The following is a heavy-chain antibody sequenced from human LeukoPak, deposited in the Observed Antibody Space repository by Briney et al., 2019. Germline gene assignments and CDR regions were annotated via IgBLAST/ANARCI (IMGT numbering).Heavy chain of an antibody. Sequence: VASVKVSCKASGYTFISYGISWVRQAPGQGLEWMSWISINNGNRNYAQNLQGRVTMTTYTSTSTAYMELRSLRPDDTAVYYCARGLGVVTAQSEQPEPRYFDLWGRGTQVTVSS. CDR1: GYTFISYG. CDR2: ISINNGNR. CDR3: ARGLGVVTAQSEQPEPRYFDL. D-gene: IGHD2-21*02. J-gene: IGHJ2*01. V-gene: IGHV1-18*01.